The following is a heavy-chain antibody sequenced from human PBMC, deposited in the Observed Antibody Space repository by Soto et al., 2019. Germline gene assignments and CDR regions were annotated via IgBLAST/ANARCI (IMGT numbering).Heavy chain of an antibody. D-gene: IGHD6-19*01. Sequence: SETLSLTCTVSGGSISSSSYYWGWIRQPPGKGLEWIGSIYYSGSTYYNPSLKSRVTISVDTSKNQFSLKLSSVTAADTAVYYCASRPSPGHSSGWYYFDYWGQGTLVTVSS. J-gene: IGHJ4*02. CDR3: ASRPSPGHSSGWYYFDY. CDR1: GGSISSSSYY. V-gene: IGHV4-39*01. CDR2: IYYSGST.